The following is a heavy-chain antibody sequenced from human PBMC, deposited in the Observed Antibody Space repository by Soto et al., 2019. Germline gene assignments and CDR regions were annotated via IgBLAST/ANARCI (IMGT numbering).Heavy chain of an antibody. V-gene: IGHV3-33*01. D-gene: IGHD3-3*01. CDR1: GFTFSSYG. J-gene: IGHJ6*02. CDR2: IWYDGSNK. Sequence: LRLSCAASGFTFSSYGMHWVRQAPGKGLEWVAVIWYDGSNKYYADSVKGRFTISRDNSKNTLYLQMNSLRAEDTAVYYRARDRGYDFWSGYYTNYYYYGMDVWGQGTTVTVSS. CDR3: ARDRGYDFWSGYYTNYYYYGMDV.